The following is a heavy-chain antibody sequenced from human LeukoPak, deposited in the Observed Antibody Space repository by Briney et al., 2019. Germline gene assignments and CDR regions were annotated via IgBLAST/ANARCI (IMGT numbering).Heavy chain of an antibody. Sequence: GGSLRLSCAASGFSFSSYAMSWVRQAPGKGLEWVSSVSAGGATTYYADSVKGRFTMSRDNSKKTLSLQMHSLRAEDTAVYYCAKGKVNHDGAFDFWGQGTMVTVSS. V-gene: IGHV3-23*01. CDR2: VSAGGATT. D-gene: IGHD3-16*01. CDR1: GFSFSSYA. CDR3: AKGKVNHDGAFDF. J-gene: IGHJ3*01.